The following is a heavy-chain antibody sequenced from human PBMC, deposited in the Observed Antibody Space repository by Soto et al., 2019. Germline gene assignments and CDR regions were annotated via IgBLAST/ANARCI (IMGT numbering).Heavy chain of an antibody. J-gene: IGHJ6*02. Sequence: TGGSLRLSCAASGFTFSSYAMSWVRQAPGKGLEWVSAISGSGGSTYYADSVKGRFTISRDNSKNTLYLQMNSLRAEDTAVYYCAKGGTSSPRGMDVWGQGTTVTVSS. CDR3: AKGGTSSPRGMDV. V-gene: IGHV3-23*01. CDR2: ISGSGGST. CDR1: GFTFSSYA. D-gene: IGHD2-2*01.